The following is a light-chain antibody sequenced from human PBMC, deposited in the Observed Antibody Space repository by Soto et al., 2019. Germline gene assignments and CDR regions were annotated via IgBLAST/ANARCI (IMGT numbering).Light chain of an antibody. V-gene: IGLV1-47*01. Sequence: QSVLTQPPSASGTPGQRVAISCSGSSSNIGSNFVYWYQQIPGTAPKLLIYRNNQRPSGVPDRFSGSKSGTSASLAISGLRSEDEADYYCASWDDTLSGRFFGGGTKVTVL. CDR1: SSNIGSNF. J-gene: IGLJ2*01. CDR2: RNN. CDR3: ASWDDTLSGRF.